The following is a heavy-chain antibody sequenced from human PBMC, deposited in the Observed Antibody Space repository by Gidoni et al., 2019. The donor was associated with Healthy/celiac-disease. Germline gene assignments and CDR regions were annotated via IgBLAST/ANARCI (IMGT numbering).Heavy chain of an antibody. CDR2: IWYDGSNK. CDR3: ARTPGRLAHYGMDV. D-gene: IGHD3-3*02. CDR1: GFTFSSYG. J-gene: IGHJ6*02. V-gene: IGHV3-33*01. Sequence: QVQLVESGGGVVQPGRSLRLSCAASGFTFSSYGMHWVRQAPGKGLEGVAVIWYDGSNKYYADSVKGRFTISRDNSKNTLYLQMNSLRAEDTAVYYCARTPGRLAHYGMDVWGQGTTVTVSS.